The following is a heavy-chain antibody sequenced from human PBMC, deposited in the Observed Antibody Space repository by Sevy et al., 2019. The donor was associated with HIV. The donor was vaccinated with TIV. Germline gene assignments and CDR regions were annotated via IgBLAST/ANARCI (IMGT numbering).Heavy chain of an antibody. CDR1: GFTFSKYS. J-gene: IGHJ4*02. V-gene: IGHV3-23*01. Sequence: GGSLRLSCEASGFTFSKYSMSWVCQAPGKGLEWVSTFSFGCGRINYADSVKGRFTISRDDSKNTLYLQMNSLRAEDTAVYYCAREGCTEPHDYWGQGTLVTVSS. CDR2: FSFGCGRI. CDR3: AREGCTEPHDY.